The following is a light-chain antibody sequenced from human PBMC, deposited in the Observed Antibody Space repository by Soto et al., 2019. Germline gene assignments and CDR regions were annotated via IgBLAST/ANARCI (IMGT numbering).Light chain of an antibody. CDR3: QKYNSAPPT. CDR2: AAS. CDR1: QGISNY. Sequence: DMQMTQSPSSLSASVGDRVTITCRASQGISNYLAWYQQKPGKVPKLLIYAASTLQSGVPFRFSGSGSGTDLTLTISSLHPEDVATYYCQKYNSAPPTFGQGTRLEIK. V-gene: IGKV1-27*01. J-gene: IGKJ5*01.